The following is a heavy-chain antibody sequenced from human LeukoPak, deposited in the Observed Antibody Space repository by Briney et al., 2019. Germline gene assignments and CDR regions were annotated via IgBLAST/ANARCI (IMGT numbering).Heavy chain of an antibody. Sequence: PGGSLRLSYAVSGFSFSSYAMGWVRQAPGKGLEWVSIISDHNTWYADSVKGRFTISRDNSKNTLYLQMNSLRGEDTAVYYCAKGRDSYGYGDFDYWGQGTLVTVSS. D-gene: IGHD5-18*01. V-gene: IGHV3-23*01. J-gene: IGHJ4*02. CDR3: AKGRDSYGYGDFDY. CDR1: GFSFSSYA. CDR2: ISDHNT.